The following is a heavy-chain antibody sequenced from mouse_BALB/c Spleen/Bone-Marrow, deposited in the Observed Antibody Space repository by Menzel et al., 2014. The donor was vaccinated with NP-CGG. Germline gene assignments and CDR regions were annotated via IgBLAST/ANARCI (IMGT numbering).Heavy chain of an antibody. V-gene: IGHV1-4*01. CDR2: INPNSDYT. J-gene: IGHJ3*01. Sequence: QSHLQQSGAELARPGASVKMSCKASGYTFTYYTMYWVKQRPGQGLEWIGYINPNSDYTNYNQKFKDKATLTADKSSSTAYMQLSSLTSEDSAVYYCAREVYGSWFAYWGQGTLVTVSA. CDR1: GYTFTYYT. CDR3: AREVYGSWFAY. D-gene: IGHD2-2*01.